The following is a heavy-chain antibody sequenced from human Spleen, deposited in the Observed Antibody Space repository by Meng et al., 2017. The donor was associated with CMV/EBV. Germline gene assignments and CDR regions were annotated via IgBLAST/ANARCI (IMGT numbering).Heavy chain of an antibody. CDR1: GFIFSTHS. V-gene: IGHV3-30-3*01. CDR3: ARVNPGYCSSTSCWGDAFDI. J-gene: IGHJ3*02. Sequence: GESLKISCAASGFIFSTHSMHWVRQAPGKGLEWVSIISYDGSNEYYADSVKGRFTISRDNAKNSLYLQMNSLRAEDTAVYYCARVNPGYCSSTSCWGDAFDIWGQGTMVTVSS. CDR2: ISYDGSNE. D-gene: IGHD2-2*01.